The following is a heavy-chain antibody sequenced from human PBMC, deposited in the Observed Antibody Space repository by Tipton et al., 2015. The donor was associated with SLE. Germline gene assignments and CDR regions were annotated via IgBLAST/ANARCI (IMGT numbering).Heavy chain of an antibody. CDR3: ARHGWQQLDRDGFDF. CDR2: IFSSGNT. V-gene: IGHV4-61*02. J-gene: IGHJ4*02. CDR1: GDSMNSGVYY. Sequence: TLSLTCTVSGDSMNSGVYYWSWLRQPAGKGLEWIGRIFSSGNTLYNPSLKSRVTISEDTSKNQFSLSLSSVTAADTAVFYCARHGWQQLDRDGFDFWGQGTLVTVSS. D-gene: IGHD6-13*01.